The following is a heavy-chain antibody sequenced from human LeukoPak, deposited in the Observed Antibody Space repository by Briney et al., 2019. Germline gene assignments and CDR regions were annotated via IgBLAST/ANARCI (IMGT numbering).Heavy chain of an antibody. CDR2: INHSGST. J-gene: IGHJ4*02. CDR1: GGSFSGYY. D-gene: IGHD5-24*01. Sequence: PSETLSLTCAVYGGSFSGYYWSWIRQPPGKGLEWIGEINHSGSTNYNPSLKSRVTISVDTSKNQFSLKLSSVTAADTAVYYCAREYGDGYAYYWGQGTLVTVSS. V-gene: IGHV4-34*01. CDR3: AREYGDGYAYY.